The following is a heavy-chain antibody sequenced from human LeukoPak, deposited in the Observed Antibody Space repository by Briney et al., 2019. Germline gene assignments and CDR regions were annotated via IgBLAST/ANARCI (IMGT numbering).Heavy chain of an antibody. Sequence: GGSLRLSCAASGFTVSSNYMSCVRQAPGKGLEGVSVIYSGGSTYYADSVKGRFTISRDNSKNTLYLQMNSLRAEDTAVYYCARGYYYDSSGYYPYFDYWGQGTLSPSPQ. CDR1: GFTVSSNY. CDR3: ARGYYYDSSGYYPYFDY. CDR2: IYSGGST. V-gene: IGHV3-53*01. D-gene: IGHD3-22*01. J-gene: IGHJ4*02.